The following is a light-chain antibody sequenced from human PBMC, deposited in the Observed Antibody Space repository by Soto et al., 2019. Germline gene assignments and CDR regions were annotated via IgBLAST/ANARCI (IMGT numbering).Light chain of an antibody. J-gene: IGKJ2*01. Sequence: EIVLTQSPGTLSLSPGERATLSCRASQSFSSTYXPWSQQRTGQAPRLLIYGASSRATGIPDRLSGSASGTEFTLTVSRLDPEDFAVYYCQHRDNWSYIFGQGTKVDIK. V-gene: IGKV3D-20*02. CDR1: QSFSSTY. CDR3: QHRDNWSYI. CDR2: GAS.